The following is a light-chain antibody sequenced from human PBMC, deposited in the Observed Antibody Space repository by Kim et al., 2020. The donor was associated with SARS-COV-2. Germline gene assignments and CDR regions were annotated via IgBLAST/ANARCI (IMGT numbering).Light chain of an antibody. CDR2: AAS. CDR3: DQYNKWPRT. CDR1: HNINSD. V-gene: IGKV3D-15*01. Sequence: VSPGERATLYCRASHNINSDLAWFQQKPGQAPRLLFYAASTRATDIPARFSGSGSGTEFTLTITSLQSEDFAVYYCDQYNKWPRTFGQGTKVDIK. J-gene: IGKJ1*01.